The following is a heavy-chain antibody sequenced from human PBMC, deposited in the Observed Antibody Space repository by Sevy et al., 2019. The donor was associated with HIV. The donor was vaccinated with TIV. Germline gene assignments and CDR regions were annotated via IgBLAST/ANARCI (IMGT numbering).Heavy chain of an antibody. CDR3: AKIPTYYYDSSGYSLPVHEDI. Sequence: GGSLRLSCAASGFTFSSYGMHWVRQAPGKGLEWVAVISYDGSNKYYADSVKGRFTISRDNSKNTLYLQMNSLRAEDTAVYYCAKIPTYYYDSSGYSLPVHEDIWGQGTLVTVSS. V-gene: IGHV3-30*18. CDR2: ISYDGSNK. CDR1: GFTFSSYG. J-gene: IGHJ4*02. D-gene: IGHD3-22*01.